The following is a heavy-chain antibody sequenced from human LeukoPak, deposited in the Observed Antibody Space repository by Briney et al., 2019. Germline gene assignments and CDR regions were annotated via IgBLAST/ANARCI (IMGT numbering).Heavy chain of an antibody. CDR2: ISSNGGST. D-gene: IGHD1-26*01. CDR3: ARLVGATTGIY. Sequence: GGSLRLSCAASGFTFSSYAMHWVRQAPGKGLEYVSAISSNGGSTYYANSVKGRFTISRDNSKNTLYLQMGSLRAEDTAVYYCARLVGATTGIYWGQGTLVTVSS. J-gene: IGHJ4*02. V-gene: IGHV3-64*01. CDR1: GFTFSSYA.